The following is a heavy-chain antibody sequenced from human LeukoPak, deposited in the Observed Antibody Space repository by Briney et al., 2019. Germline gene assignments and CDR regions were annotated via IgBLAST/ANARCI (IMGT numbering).Heavy chain of an antibody. J-gene: IGHJ4*02. D-gene: IGHD3-10*01. V-gene: IGHV3-66*01. CDR1: GFTVSTNY. CDR3: AGFFGGGYFDH. CDR2: IYSGGNT. Sequence: GGSLRLSCAASGFTVSTNYMSWVRQAPGKGLEWVSVIYSGGNTYYADSVKDRFTIPRDNSKNTLYLQMNSLRAEDTAVYYCAGFFGGGYFDHWGQGTLVTVSS.